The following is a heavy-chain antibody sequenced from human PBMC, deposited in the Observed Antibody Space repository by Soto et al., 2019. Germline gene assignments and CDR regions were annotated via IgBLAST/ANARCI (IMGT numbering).Heavy chain of an antibody. V-gene: IGHV3-23*01. CDR2: ISNGAGRT. J-gene: IGHJ6*03. CDR1: GFTFSAYP. Sequence: EGQLLESWGALVQPGGPLRLSCAASGFTFSAYPMIWVRHAPGKGLEWVSTISNGAGRTFYADSVKSRFTIYRDNSKNTLYLQMSSLRAEDTAVYYCAKDAARFVDYYYDIDVWGKGTTVTVSS. CDR3: AKDAARFVDYYYDIDV. D-gene: IGHD3-16*01.